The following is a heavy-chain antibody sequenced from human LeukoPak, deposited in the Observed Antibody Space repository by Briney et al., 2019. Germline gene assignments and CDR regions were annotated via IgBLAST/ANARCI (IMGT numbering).Heavy chain of an antibody. J-gene: IGHJ4*02. Sequence: GGSLRLSCAASGFTFSSYALHWVRQAPGEGLEWLALISYDGSNTYYADSVKGRFTISRDNSRSTLYLQMNSLRPEDTAIYYCAREGYYGSGSPPSLYFDYWGQGTLVTVSS. CDR2: ISYDGSNT. D-gene: IGHD3-10*01. CDR1: GFTFSSYA. V-gene: IGHV3-30-3*01. CDR3: AREGYYGSGSPPSLYFDY.